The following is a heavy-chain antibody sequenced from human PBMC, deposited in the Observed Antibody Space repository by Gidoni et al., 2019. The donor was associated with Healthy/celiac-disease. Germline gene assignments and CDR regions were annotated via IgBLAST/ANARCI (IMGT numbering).Heavy chain of an antibody. CDR2: ISGSGGST. Sequence: EVQLLESGGGLVQPGGSLRLSCAASGFTFSSYAMSWVRQAPGKGLEWVSAISGSGGSTYYADYVKGRFTISRDNSKNTLYLQMNSLRAEDTAVYYCAKATTVTTLFDYWGQGTLVTVSS. CDR1: GFTFSSYA. CDR3: AKATTVTTLFDY. J-gene: IGHJ4*02. V-gene: IGHV3-23*01. D-gene: IGHD4-17*01.